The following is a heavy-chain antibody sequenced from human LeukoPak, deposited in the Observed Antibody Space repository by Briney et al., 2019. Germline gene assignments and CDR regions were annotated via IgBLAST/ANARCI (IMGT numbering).Heavy chain of an antibody. D-gene: IGHD3-16*02. CDR2: ISSSGSTI. CDR3: AKDLISFGGIVVVEKGFDH. CDR1: GFTFSDYY. Sequence: GGSLRLSCAASGFTFSDYYMSWIRQAPGKGLEWVSYISSSGSTIYYADSVKGRFTISRDNAKNSLYLQMNSLRAEDTALYYCAKDLISFGGIVVVEKGFDHWGQGTLVTFSS. J-gene: IGHJ4*02. V-gene: IGHV3-11*01.